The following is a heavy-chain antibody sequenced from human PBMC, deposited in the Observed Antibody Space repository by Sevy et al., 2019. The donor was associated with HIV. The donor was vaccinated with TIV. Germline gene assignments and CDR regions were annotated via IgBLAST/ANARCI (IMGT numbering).Heavy chain of an antibody. CDR1: GFTFRSYG. Sequence: GGSLRLSCAASGFTFRSYGMHWVRQAPGKGLEWVAFIWYDGTNQYYVDSVKGRFTISRDNSKDTLYLQMNSLRAEDTAVYYCAKDRSRRYYDILTGYFKGDALDIWVQGTMVTVSS. D-gene: IGHD3-9*01. V-gene: IGHV3-30*02. J-gene: IGHJ3*02. CDR2: IWYDGTNQ. CDR3: AKDRSRRYYDILTGYFKGDALDI.